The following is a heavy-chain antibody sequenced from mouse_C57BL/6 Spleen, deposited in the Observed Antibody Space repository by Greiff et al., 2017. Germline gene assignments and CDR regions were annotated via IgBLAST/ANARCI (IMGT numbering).Heavy chain of an antibody. CDR1: GYTFTSYW. J-gene: IGHJ3*01. CDR3: ARADAEGAWFAD. Sequence: QVQLQQPGAELVKPGASVKLSCKASGYTFTSYWMHWVKQRPGQGLEWIGMIHPNSGSTNYNEKFKSKATLTVDKSSSTAYMQLSSLTSEDSAVYYGARADAEGAWFADWGTGTLVTVSA. V-gene: IGHV1-64*01. CDR2: IHPNSGST.